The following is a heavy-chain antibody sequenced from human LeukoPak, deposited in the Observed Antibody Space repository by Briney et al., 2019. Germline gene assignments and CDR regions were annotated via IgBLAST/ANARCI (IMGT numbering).Heavy chain of an antibody. CDR2: ISGSGGST. J-gene: IGHJ4*02. V-gene: IGHV3-23*01. D-gene: IGHD6-19*01. CDR1: GFTFSSYG. Sequence: GGSLRLSCAASGFTFSSYGMSWVRQAPGKGLEWVSAISGSGGSTYYADSVKGRFTISRDNSKNTLYLQMNSLRAEDTAVYYCAKAGRQSSGWYSYWGQGTLVTVSS. CDR3: AKAGRQSSGWYSY.